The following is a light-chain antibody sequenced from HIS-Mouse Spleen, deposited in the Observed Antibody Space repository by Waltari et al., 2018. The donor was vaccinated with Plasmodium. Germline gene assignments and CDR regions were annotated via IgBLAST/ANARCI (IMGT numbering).Light chain of an antibody. V-gene: IGKV1-13*02. CDR3: QQFNSYPQGT. CDR1: QGISSA. CDR2: DAS. J-gene: IGKJ5*01. Sequence: AIQLTQSPSSLSASVGDRVTITCRASQGISSALAWYQQKPVKAPKLLIYDASSLESGVPSRFGGSGSGTDFTLTVSSLQPEDFATYYCQQFNSYPQGTFGQGTRLEIK.